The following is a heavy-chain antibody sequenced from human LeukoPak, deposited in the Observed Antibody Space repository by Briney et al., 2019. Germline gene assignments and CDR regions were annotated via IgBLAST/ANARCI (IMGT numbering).Heavy chain of an antibody. Sequence: GGSLRLSCAASGFTFDDYAMHWVRQAPGKGLEWVSGISWNSGSIGYADSVKGRFTISRDNAKNSLYLQMNSLRAEDTAVYYCARNLRIAAAGGYFDYWGQGTLVTVSS. CDR2: ISWNSGSI. V-gene: IGHV3-9*01. CDR3: ARNLRIAAAGGYFDY. J-gene: IGHJ4*02. D-gene: IGHD6-13*01. CDR1: GFTFDDYA.